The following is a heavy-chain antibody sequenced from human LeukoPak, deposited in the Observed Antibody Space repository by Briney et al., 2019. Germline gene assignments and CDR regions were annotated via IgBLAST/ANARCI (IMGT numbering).Heavy chain of an antibody. J-gene: IGHJ6*03. CDR2: IRYDGSNK. CDR3: AKDARDIVVVLRDYMDV. D-gene: IGHD2-2*01. CDR1: GFTFSSFG. V-gene: IGHV3-30*02. Sequence: PGGSLRLSCAASGFTFSSFGMHWVRQAPGKGLEWVAFIRYDGSNKYYADSVKGRFTISRDNSKNTLYLQMNSLRAEDTAVYYCAKDARDIVVVLRDYMDVWGKGTTVTISS.